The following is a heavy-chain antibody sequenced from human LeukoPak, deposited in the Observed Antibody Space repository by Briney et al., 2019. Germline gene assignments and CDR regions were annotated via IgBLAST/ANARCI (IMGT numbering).Heavy chain of an antibody. CDR1: DGSISSYY. V-gene: IGHV4-59*01. Sequence: SETLSLTCTVSDGSISSYYWTWIRQPPGKGLEGIGYIYYSGNTNYNPSLKSRVTISVDTSKNQFSLKLSSVTAADTAVYYCARGMRGGSSGWFDFWGQGTLVTVSS. J-gene: IGHJ4*02. CDR2: IYYSGNT. CDR3: ARGMRGGSSGWFDF. D-gene: IGHD6-19*01.